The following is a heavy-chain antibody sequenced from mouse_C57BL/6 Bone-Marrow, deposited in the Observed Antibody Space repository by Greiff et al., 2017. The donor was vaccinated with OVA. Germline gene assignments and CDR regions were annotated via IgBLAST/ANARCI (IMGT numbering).Heavy chain of an antibody. J-gene: IGHJ2*01. D-gene: IGHD1-1*01. Sequence: QVQLQQPGAELVKPGASVKLSCKASGYTFTSYWMQWVTQRPGQGLEWIGEIDPSDSYTNYNQKFKGKATLTVDTSSSTAYMQLSSLTSEDSAVYYCAKDYGRYFDYWGQGTTLTVSS. V-gene: IGHV1-50*01. CDR3: AKDYGRYFDY. CDR2: IDPSDSYT. CDR1: GYTFTSYW.